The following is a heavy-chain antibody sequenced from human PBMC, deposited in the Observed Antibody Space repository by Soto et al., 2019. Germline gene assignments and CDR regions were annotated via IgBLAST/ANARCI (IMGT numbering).Heavy chain of an antibody. CDR3: AKDLRTSTNYKYGMDV. J-gene: IGHJ6*02. CDR1: GFTFSTYA. V-gene: IGHV3-23*01. Sequence: EVQLLESGGGLVQPGGSLRLSCAASGFTFSTYAMSWVRQAPGKGLEWVSVISASGGSTFYADSVKGRFTVSRDNSRNTLYLQVSSLRVEDTAVYYCAKDLRTSTNYKYGMDVWGQGTTVTVSS. CDR2: ISASGGST.